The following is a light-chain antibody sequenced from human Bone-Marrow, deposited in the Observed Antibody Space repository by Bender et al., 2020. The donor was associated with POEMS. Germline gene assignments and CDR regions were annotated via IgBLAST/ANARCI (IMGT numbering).Light chain of an antibody. CDR2: DVR. Sequence: QSALTQPASVSGSPGQSITISCTGTSTDIGGYIYVSWYQQHPGKAPKLMIYDVRIRPSGVSNRFSGSKSGDTASLTISGLQAEDEADYYCCSYGGTTMDVIFGGGTKLTVL. CDR3: CSYGGTTMDVI. V-gene: IGLV2-14*03. CDR1: STDIGGYIY. J-gene: IGLJ2*01.